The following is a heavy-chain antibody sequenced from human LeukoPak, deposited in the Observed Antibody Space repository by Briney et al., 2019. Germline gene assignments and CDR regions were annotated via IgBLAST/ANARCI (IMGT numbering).Heavy chain of an antibody. CDR3: AREVSTVTTPFDY. CDR1: GFPFSSYE. J-gene: IGHJ4*02. V-gene: IGHV3-48*03. Sequence: GSLRLSCAVSGFPFSSYEMNWVRQAPGKGLEWVSYISASGSPIYYADSVKGRFTISRDDAKNSLYLQMNSLRAEDTAVYYCAREVSTVTTPFDYWGQGTLVTVSS. D-gene: IGHD4-17*01. CDR2: ISASGSPI.